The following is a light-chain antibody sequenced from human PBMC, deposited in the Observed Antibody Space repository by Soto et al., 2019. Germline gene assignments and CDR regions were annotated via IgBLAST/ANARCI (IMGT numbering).Light chain of an antibody. CDR2: GSS. V-gene: IGKV3D-15*01. Sequence: SVVTQSPATLALPPGGRSAVSCSARHSFSSNLAWYQQKPGQAPSLLVYGSSTRATGIPARFSGSGSGTEFTLTIISLQPDDFSTYDCQQYISVSLLTFGGGTKVDIK. J-gene: IGKJ4*01. CDR3: QQYISVSLLT. CDR1: HSFSSN.